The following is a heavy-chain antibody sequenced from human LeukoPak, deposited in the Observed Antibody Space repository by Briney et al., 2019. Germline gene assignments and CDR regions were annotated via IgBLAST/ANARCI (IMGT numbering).Heavy chain of an antibody. CDR1: GFTFDDYG. Sequence: GGSLRLSCAASGFTFDDYGMSWVRQAPGKGLEWVSGINWNGGSTGYADSVKGRFTISRDNAKNSLYLQMNSLRAEDTAVYYCARGWVVGATLSTGGPWGQGTLVTVSS. CDR3: ARGWVVGATLSTGGP. CDR2: INWNGGST. D-gene: IGHD1-26*01. J-gene: IGHJ5*02. V-gene: IGHV3-20*04.